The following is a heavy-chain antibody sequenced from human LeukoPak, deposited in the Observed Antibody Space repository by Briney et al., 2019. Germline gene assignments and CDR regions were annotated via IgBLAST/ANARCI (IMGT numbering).Heavy chain of an antibody. CDR2: ISYDGSNK. J-gene: IGHJ4*02. CDR1: GFTFSSYG. D-gene: IGHD2-15*01. CDR3: ASALAGYCSGGSCYLAR. V-gene: IGHV3-30*03. Sequence: GGSLRLSCAASGFTFSSYGMHWVRQAPGKGLEWVAVISYDGSNKYYADSVKGRFTISRDNSKNTLYLQMNSLRAEDTAVYYCASALAGYCSGGSCYLARWGQGTLVTVSS.